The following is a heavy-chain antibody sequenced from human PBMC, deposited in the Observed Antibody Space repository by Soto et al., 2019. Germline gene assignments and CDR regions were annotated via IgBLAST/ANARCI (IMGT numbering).Heavy chain of an antibody. CDR1: GGSVSSGSYY. J-gene: IGHJ6*02. CDR2: IYYSGST. V-gene: IGHV4-61*01. D-gene: IGHD4-4*01. CDR3: ARDYSNSRGYYYGMDV. Sequence: QVQLQESVPGLVKPSETLSLTCTVSGGSVSSGSYYWSWIRQPPGKGLEWIGYIYYSGSTNYNPSLKSRVTISVDTSKNQFSLKLSSVTAADTAVYYCARDYSNSRGYYYGMDVWGQGTTVTVSS.